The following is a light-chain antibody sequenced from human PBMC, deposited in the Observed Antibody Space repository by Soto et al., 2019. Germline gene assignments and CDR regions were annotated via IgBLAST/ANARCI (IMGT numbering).Light chain of an antibody. J-gene: IGLJ2*01. Sequence: QSALTQPASVSGSPGQSITISCTGTSSDLGGYNYVSWYQQHPGKAPKLMIYDVSNRPSGVSNRFSGSKSGNTASLTISGHQAEDEADFYCSSYTSSSTLEVFGGGTQLTVL. CDR3: SSYTSSSTLEV. CDR2: DVS. CDR1: SSDLGGYNY. V-gene: IGLV2-14*01.